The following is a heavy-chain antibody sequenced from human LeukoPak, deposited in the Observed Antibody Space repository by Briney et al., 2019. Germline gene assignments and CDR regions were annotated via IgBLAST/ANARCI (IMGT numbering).Heavy chain of an antibody. CDR1: GGSISSDY. J-gene: IGHJ4*02. V-gene: IGHV4-59*01. CDR2: IFYTGSS. D-gene: IGHD3-3*01. CDR3: ARGRRDNDFWSGYYFDS. Sequence: SETLSLTCSVSGGSISSDYWSWIRQPPGKGLEWIAYIFYTGSSDYNPSLKSRVTISVDTSKKQFSLKLSSVTAADTAVYYCARGRRDNDFWSGYYFDSWGQGILVTVSS.